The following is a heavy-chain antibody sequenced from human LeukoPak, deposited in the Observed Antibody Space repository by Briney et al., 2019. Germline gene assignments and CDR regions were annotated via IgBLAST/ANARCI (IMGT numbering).Heavy chain of an antibody. CDR2: ISAYNGNT. V-gene: IGHV1-18*01. D-gene: IGHD6-25*01. CDR1: GFTFTSYD. Sequence: ASVKVSCKASGFTFTSYDISWVRQAPGQGLEWMGWISAYNGNTNYAQKLQGRVTMTTDTSTSTAYMELRSLRSDDTAVYYCAAAARSHYYYYMDVWGKGTTVTVSS. J-gene: IGHJ6*03. CDR3: AAAARSHYYYYMDV.